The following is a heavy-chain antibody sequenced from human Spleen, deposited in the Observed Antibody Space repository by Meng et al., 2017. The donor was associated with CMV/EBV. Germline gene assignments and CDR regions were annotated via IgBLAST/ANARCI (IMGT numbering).Heavy chain of an antibody. D-gene: IGHD3-16*01. J-gene: IGHJ4*02. CDR3: ARDWEGRGRYVITDY. Sequence: QVQLVQPGSELKKPGASVKVSCKASGYTFSNYGISWLRQAPGQGLEWMGWISARDGETNFPQKFQGRVTLTTDTSTSTAYMELRNLRFDDTAVYFCARDWEGRGRYVITDYWGQGTLVTVSS. V-gene: IGHV1-18*01. CDR1: GYTFSNYG. CDR2: ISARDGET.